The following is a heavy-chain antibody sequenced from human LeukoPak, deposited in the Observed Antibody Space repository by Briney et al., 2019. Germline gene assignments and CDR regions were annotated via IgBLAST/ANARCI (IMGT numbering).Heavy chain of an antibody. V-gene: IGHV3-30*02. CDR1: GFTFSSYG. J-gene: IGHJ4*02. D-gene: IGHD3-22*01. Sequence: GGSLRLSCAASGFTFSSYGMYWVRQAPGKGLEWVAFIRYDGSNKYYADSVKGRFTISRDNSKNTLYLQMNSLRAEDTAVYYCAKGGDSMIVVVIILYWGQGTLVTVSS. CDR3: AKGGDSMIVVVIILY. CDR2: IRYDGSNK.